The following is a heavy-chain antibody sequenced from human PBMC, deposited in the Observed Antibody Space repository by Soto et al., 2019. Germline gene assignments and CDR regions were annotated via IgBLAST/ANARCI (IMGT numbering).Heavy chain of an antibody. CDR2: ISYDGSNK. V-gene: IGHV3-30*18. D-gene: IGHD3-22*01. Sequence: QVQLVESVGGVVQPGRSLRLSCAASGFSFSDCGMHWVRQAPGKGLEWVAVISYDGSNKYYADSVKGRFTISRDNSKNTLYLQMNALRAEDTALSYCAKDNAVNYESVPPPPGYFYGMEVWGQGTAVTVSS. J-gene: IGHJ6*02. CDR1: GFSFSDCG. CDR3: AKDNAVNYESVPPPPGYFYGMEV.